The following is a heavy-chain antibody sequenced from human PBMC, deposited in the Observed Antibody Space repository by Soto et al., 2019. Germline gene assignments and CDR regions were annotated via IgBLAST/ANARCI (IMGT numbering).Heavy chain of an antibody. V-gene: IGHV4-59*08. D-gene: IGHD4-17*01. CDR1: GGSISSYY. CDR2: IYYSGST. J-gene: IGHJ5*02. CDR3: ARASTVTTRGSRNNWFDP. Sequence: SETLSLTCTVSGGSISSYYWSWIRQPPGKGLEWIGYIYYSGSTNYNPSLKSRVTISVDTSKNQFSLKLSSVTAADTAVYYCARASTVTTRGSRNNWFDPWGQGTPVTVSS.